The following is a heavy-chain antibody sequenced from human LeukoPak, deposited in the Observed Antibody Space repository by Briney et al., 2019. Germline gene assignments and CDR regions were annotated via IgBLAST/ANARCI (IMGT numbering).Heavy chain of an antibody. CDR3: AREAPTLYSGSYLDY. D-gene: IGHD1-26*01. CDR1: GGSISSGGYY. J-gene: IGHJ4*02. V-gene: IGHV4-30-2*01. Sequence: TLSLTCTVSGGSISSGGYYWSWIRQPPGKGLEWIGYIYHSGSTYYNPSLKSRVTISVDRSKNQFSLKLSSVTAADTAVYYCAREAPTLYSGSYLDYWGQGTLVTVSS. CDR2: IYHSGST.